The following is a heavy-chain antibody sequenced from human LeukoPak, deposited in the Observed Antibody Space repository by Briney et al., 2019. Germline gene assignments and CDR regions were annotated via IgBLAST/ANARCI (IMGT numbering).Heavy chain of an antibody. J-gene: IGHJ4*02. Sequence: HAGGSLRLSCAASGFTFSSYWMHWVRHAPGKGLVWVSRINSDGSSTSYADSVKGRFTISRDNAKNTLYQQMNSLRAEDTAVYYCASPKLVLWFAIWGQGTLVTVSS. CDR1: GFTFSSYW. V-gene: IGHV3-74*01. D-gene: IGHD3-10*01. CDR2: INSDGSST. CDR3: ASPKLVLWFAI.